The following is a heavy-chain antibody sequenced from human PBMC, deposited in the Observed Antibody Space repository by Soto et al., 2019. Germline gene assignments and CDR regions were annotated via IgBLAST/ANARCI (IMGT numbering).Heavy chain of an antibody. D-gene: IGHD1-26*01. CDR1: GFTFDDYT. J-gene: IGHJ6*02. V-gene: IGHV3-43*01. Sequence: EVQLVESGGVVVQPGGSLRLSCAASGFTFDDYTMHWVRQAPGKGLEWVSLISWDGGSTYYADSVKGRFTISRDNSKNSLYLQMNSLRTEDTALYYCAKDSGSYYYYYGMDVWGQGTTVTVSS. CDR2: ISWDGGST. CDR3: AKDSGSYYYYYGMDV.